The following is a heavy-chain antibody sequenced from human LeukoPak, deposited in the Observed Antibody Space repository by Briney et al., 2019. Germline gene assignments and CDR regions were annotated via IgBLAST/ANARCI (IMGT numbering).Heavy chain of an antibody. D-gene: IGHD3-3*01. V-gene: IGHV3-23*01. CDR3: AKAGNVLRFLEWWDNWFDP. CDR1: GFTFSSYA. CDR2: ISGSGGST. Sequence: PGGSLRLSCAASGFTFSSYAMSWVRQAPGKGLEWVSAISGSGGSTYYADSVKGRFTISRDNSKNTLYLQMNSLRAEDTAVYYCAKAGNVLRFLEWWDNWFDPWGQGTLVTVSS. J-gene: IGHJ5*02.